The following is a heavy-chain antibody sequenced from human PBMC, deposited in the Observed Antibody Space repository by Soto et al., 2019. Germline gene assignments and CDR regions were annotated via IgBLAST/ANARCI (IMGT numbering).Heavy chain of an antibody. CDR2: IYYSGST. V-gene: IGHV4-39*01. CDR1: GGSISSSSYY. J-gene: IGHJ3*02. CDR3: ARPTRYSSGGDAFDI. D-gene: IGHD6-13*01. Sequence: SETLSLTCTVSGGSISSSSYYWGWIRQPPGKGLEWIGSIYYSGSTYYNPSLKSRVTISVGTSKNQFSLKLSSVTAADTAVYYCARPTRYSSGGDAFDIWGQGTMVTVSS.